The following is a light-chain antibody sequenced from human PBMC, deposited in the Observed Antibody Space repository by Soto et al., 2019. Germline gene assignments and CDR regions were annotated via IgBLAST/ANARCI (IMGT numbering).Light chain of an antibody. CDR3: QSYDSSLRTSI. CDR2: GNT. V-gene: IGLV1-40*01. J-gene: IGLJ2*01. CDR1: SSNIGPGYD. Sequence: QPVLTQSPSVSGAPGQRVTISCTGSSSNIGPGYDVHWYQQLPGTAPKLLIFGNTNRPSGVPDRFSVSKSGTSVSLAITGLQAEDEADYYCQSYDSSLRTSIFGGGTKLTVL.